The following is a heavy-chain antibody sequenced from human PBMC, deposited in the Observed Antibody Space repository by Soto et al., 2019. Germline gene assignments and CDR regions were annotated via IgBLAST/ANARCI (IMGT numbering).Heavy chain of an antibody. J-gene: IGHJ2*01. CDR1: GGSISSGGYY. CDR2: IYYSGST. V-gene: IGHV4-31*03. CDR3: ARDQYGDNWYFDL. D-gene: IGHD4-17*01. Sequence: QVQLQESGPGLVKPSQTLSLTCTVSGGSISSGGYYWSWIRQHPGKGLEWIGYIYYSGSTYYNPSLKSRGTLSVDTSKNQFSLKLSSVTAADTAVYYCARDQYGDNWYFDLWGRGTLVTVSS.